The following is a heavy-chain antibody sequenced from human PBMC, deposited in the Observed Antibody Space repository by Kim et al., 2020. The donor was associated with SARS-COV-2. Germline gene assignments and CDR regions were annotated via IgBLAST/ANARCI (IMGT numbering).Heavy chain of an antibody. CDR3: AKRGYSGYEPGEFDY. CDR2: ISGSGGST. Sequence: GGSLRLSCAASGFTFSSYAMSWVRQAPGKGLEWVSAISGSGGSTYYADSVKGRFTISRDNSKNTLYLQMNSLRAEETAVYYCAKRGYSGYEPGEFDYWGQGTLVTVSS. D-gene: IGHD5-12*01. V-gene: IGHV3-23*01. CDR1: GFTFSSYA. J-gene: IGHJ4*02.